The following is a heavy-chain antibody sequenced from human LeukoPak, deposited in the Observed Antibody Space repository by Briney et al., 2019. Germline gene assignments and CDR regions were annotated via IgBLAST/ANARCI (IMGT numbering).Heavy chain of an antibody. V-gene: IGHV3-23*01. J-gene: IGHJ4*02. D-gene: IGHD3-3*01. CDR1: GFTFSSYI. CDR2: IKGGAEAT. CDR3: ARRLRFLEWSPVFDY. Sequence: PGGSLRLSCVASGFTFSSYIMTWVRQAPGKGLEWVSTIKGGAEATFYADSVKGRFTISRDNSKNTLYLQMNSLRAEDTAVYYCARRLRFLEWSPVFDYWGQGTLVTVSS.